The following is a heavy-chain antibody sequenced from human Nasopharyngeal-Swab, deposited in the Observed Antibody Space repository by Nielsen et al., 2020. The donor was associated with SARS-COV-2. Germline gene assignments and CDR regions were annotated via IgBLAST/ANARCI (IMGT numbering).Heavy chain of an antibody. CDR3: ARGDGIYCGGGNCYAVDPFEI. CDR2: ISAGGGST. Sequence: GGSLRLSCAASGFRFSDYAVTWVRQAPGKGLEWVSGISAGGGSTFYADSVKGRFTISGENAKNSLFLQINSLRVEDTAMYYCARGDGIYCGGGNCYAVDPFEIWGQGTMVTVSS. CDR1: GFRFSDYA. J-gene: IGHJ3*02. D-gene: IGHD2-15*01. V-gene: IGHV3-23*01.